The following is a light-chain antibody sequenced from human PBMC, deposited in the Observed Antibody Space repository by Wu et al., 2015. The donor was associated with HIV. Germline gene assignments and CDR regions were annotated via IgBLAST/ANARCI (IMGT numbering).Light chain of an antibody. CDR3: QKYNTAPWT. V-gene: IGKV3-15*01. Sequence: EIVMTQSPATLSVSPGERATLSCRASQSVSSNLAWYQQKPGQAPRLLIYDASTRATGIPARFSGSGSGTEFTLTISSLQPEDVATYYCQKYNTAPWTFGQGTKVEMK. CDR2: DAS. CDR1: QSVSSN. J-gene: IGKJ1*01.